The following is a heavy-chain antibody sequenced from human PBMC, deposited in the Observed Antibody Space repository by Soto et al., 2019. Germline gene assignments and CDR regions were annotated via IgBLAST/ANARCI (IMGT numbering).Heavy chain of an antibody. D-gene: IGHD2-15*01. Sequence: PGGSLRLSCTASGFTFSDHYMGWVRQAPGKGLEWVGRTRNRPNGYTTEYAASVRGRFTVSRDDSKNSLFLQMNSLKTEDTAVYYCAKDKATVVTLFDYWGQGTLVTVSS. CDR3: AKDKATVVTLFDY. CDR2: TRNRPNGYTT. V-gene: IGHV3-72*01. J-gene: IGHJ4*02. CDR1: GFTFSDHY.